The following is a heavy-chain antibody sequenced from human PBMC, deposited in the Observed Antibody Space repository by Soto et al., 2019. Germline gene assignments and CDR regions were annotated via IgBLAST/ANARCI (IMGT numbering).Heavy chain of an antibody. V-gene: IGHV1-24*01. CDR1: GYTFTSFG. D-gene: IGHD6-25*01. J-gene: IGHJ4*02. CDR2: FDPEDGET. CDR3: ATAPESTPVLSGYGY. Sequence: ASVKVSCKASGYTFTSFGISWVRQAPGQGLEWMGGFDPEDGETNYAQKFQGRVTMTEDTSTDTAYMELSSLRSEDTAVYYCATAPESTPVLSGYGYWGQGTLVTVSS.